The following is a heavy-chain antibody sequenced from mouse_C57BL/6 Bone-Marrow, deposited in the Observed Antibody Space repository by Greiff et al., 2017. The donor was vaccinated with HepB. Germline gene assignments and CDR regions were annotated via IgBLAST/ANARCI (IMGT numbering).Heavy chain of an antibody. V-gene: IGHV5-12*01. D-gene: IGHD2-1*01. CDR3: ARGCYYGSPWFAY. CDR2: ISNGGGST. Sequence: DVQLVESGGGLVQPGGSLKLSCAASGFTFSDYYMYWVRQTPEKRLEWVAYISNGGGSTYYPDTVKGRFTITRDNTTNTRYLQMSRLKSEDTAMDYCARGCYYGSPWFAYWGQGTLVTVSA. J-gene: IGHJ3*01. CDR1: GFTFSDYY.